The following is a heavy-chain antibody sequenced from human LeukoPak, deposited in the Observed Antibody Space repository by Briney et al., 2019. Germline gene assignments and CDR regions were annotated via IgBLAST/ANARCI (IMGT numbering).Heavy chain of an antibody. CDR3: ARVAGPMPPNYYYYYMDV. CDR2: ITGSGGST. D-gene: IGHD2-2*01. J-gene: IGHJ6*03. V-gene: IGHV3-23*01. Sequence: GGSLRLSCAASGFTFNSYGMNWVRQAPGKGLEWVSGITGSGGSTYYADSVKGRFTISRDNSKNTLYLQMNSLRSEDTAVYYCARVAGPMPPNYYYYYMDVWGKGTTVTVSS. CDR1: GFTFNSYG.